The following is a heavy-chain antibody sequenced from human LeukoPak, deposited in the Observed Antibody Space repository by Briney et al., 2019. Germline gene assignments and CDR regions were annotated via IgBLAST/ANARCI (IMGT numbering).Heavy chain of an antibody. J-gene: IGHJ4*02. V-gene: IGHV3-7*01. D-gene: IGHD6-19*01. CDR2: IKQDGSEK. Sequence: GGSLRLSCAASGFTFSSYWMSWVRQAPGKGLEWVANIKQDGSEKYYVDSVKGRFTISRDNAKNSLYLQMNSLRAEDTAVYYCARPSSGWFEGGLDYWGQGTLVTVSS. CDR1: GFTFSSYW. CDR3: ARPSSGWFEGGLDY.